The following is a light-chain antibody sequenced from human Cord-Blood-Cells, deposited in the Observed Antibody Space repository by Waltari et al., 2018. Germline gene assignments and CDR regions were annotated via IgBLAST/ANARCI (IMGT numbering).Light chain of an antibody. J-gene: IGLJ2*01. CDR2: DGS. V-gene: IGLV2-11*01. Sequence: QSALTQPRSVSGSPGQPVTISCTGTSSDVGGYNYVSWYHQHPGKAPKLMIYDGSKRPSGVPDRFSGSKSGNTASLTISGLQAEDEADYYCCSYAGSYTVVFGGGTKLTVL. CDR3: CSYAGSYTVV. CDR1: SSDVGGYNY.